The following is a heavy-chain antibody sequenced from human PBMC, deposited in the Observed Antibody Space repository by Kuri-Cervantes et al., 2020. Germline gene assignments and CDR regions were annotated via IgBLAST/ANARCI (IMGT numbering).Heavy chain of an antibody. CDR3: ARASYDSSGYFY. J-gene: IGHJ4*02. V-gene: IGHV3-48*02. D-gene: IGHD3-22*01. CDR1: GFTFSSYS. Sequence: GESLKISCAASGFTFSSYSMNWVRQAPGKGLEWVSYIRSSSSTIYYADSVKGRSTISRDNAKNSLYLQMNSLRDEDTAVYYCARASYDSSGYFYWGQGTLVTVSS. CDR2: IRSSSSTI.